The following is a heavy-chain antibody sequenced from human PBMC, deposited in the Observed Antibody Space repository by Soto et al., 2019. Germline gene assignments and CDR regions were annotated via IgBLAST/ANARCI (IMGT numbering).Heavy chain of an antibody. Sequence: SETLSLTYFVSGGSIKVNTYYWGCIRQAPGTGLEWIGNVYYSGSTNYNPSLKSRVTISIDTSKNQFSLKLSSVTAADTAVYYCARRGTTGYCSGDTCYSGALDIWGQGTMGT. J-gene: IGHJ3*02. D-gene: IGHD2-15*01. CDR2: VYYSGST. CDR3: ARRGTTGYCSGDTCYSGALDI. CDR1: GGSIKVNTYY. V-gene: IGHV4-39*01.